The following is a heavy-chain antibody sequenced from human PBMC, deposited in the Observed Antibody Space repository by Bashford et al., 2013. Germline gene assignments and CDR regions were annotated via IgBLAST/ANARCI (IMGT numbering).Heavy chain of an antibody. CDR2: ISAYNGNT. J-gene: IGHJ4*02. D-gene: IGHD3-22*01. CDR3: ARDFADYYYDSSGSDY. CDR1: GYTFTSYG. Sequence: VASVKVSCKASGYTFTSYGISWVRQAPGQGLEWMGWISAYNGNTNYAQKLQGRVTMTTDTSTSTAYMELRSLRSDDTAVYYCARDFADYYYDSSGSDYWGQGTLVTVSS. V-gene: IGHV1-18*01.